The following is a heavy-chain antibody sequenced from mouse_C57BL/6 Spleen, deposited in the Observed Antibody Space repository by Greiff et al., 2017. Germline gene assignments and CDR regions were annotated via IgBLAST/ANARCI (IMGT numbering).Heavy chain of an antibody. CDR1: GYAFSSYW. V-gene: IGHV1-80*01. CDR2: IYPGDGDT. Sequence: VQLQESGAELVKPGASVKISCKASGYAFSSYWMNWVKQRPGKGLEWIGQIYPGDGDTNYNGKFKGKATLTADKSSSTAYMQLSSLTSEDSAVYFCARKNIYDYDGAYWGQGTLVTVSA. CDR3: ARKNIYDYDGAY. D-gene: IGHD2-4*01. J-gene: IGHJ3*01.